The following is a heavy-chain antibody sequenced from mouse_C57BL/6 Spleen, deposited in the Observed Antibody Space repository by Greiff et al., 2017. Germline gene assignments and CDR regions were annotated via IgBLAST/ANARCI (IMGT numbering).Heavy chain of an antibody. CDR3: ARATTDAMDY. D-gene: IGHD1-1*01. V-gene: IGHV5-6*02. Sequence: EVKLVESGGDLVKPGGSLKLSCAASGFTFSSYGMSWVRQTPDKRLEWVATISSGGSYTYYPDSVKGRFTISRDNAKNTLYLQMSSLKSEDTAMYYCARATTDAMDYWGQGTSVTVSS. CDR2: ISSGGSYT. J-gene: IGHJ4*01. CDR1: GFTFSSYG.